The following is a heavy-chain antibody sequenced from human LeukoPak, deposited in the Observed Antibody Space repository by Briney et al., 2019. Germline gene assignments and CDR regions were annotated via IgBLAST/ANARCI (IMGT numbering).Heavy chain of an antibody. CDR2: IWSDGNNR. Sequence: PGGSLRLSCAASGLTFRNYGMHWVRQATGKGLEWVSFIWSDGNNRFYADSVKGRFTISRDNSKNMLYLQMDTLRAEDTALYYCAKDPGASVSGFYMDVWGKGTTVIVSS. J-gene: IGHJ6*03. CDR3: AKDPGASVSGFYMDV. D-gene: IGHD2-8*02. CDR1: GLTFRNYG. V-gene: IGHV3-30*02.